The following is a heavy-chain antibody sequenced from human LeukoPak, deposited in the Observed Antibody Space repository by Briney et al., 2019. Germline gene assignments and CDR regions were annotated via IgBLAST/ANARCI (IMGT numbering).Heavy chain of an antibody. CDR2: IYYSGST. V-gene: IGHV4-61*01. J-gene: IGHJ3*02. D-gene: IGHD2-2*01. Sequence: SETLSLTCNVSGASVSSGSYYWSWIRQPPGKELEWIGYIYYSGSTSYNPSLKSRATISVDTSQNLFSLKLSSVNAADTAVYYCARDVPYCSTTSCYVFDIWGQGTMVTVSS. CDR3: ARDVPYCSTTSCYVFDI. CDR1: GASVSSGSYY.